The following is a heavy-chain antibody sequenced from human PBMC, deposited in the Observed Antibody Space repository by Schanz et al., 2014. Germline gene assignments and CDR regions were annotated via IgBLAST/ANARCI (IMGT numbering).Heavy chain of an antibody. Sequence: QAQLVQFGAEVKKPGSSVKVSRKASGGTFSSSTLTWVRQSPGQGLEWMGRIIPILDKTNYAQKFQGRVTMTADKSTSTVYMEVSGLRSEDTAVYYCAKVDRTRYYAMDVWGQGTTGTVAS. V-gene: IGHV1-69*08. D-gene: IGHD3-9*01. CDR1: GGTFSSST. J-gene: IGHJ6*02. CDR2: IIPILDKT. CDR3: AKVDRTRYYAMDV.